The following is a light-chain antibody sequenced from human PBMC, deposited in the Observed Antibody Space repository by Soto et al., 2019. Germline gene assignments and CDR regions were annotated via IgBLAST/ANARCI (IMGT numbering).Light chain of an antibody. V-gene: IGLV2-14*01. J-gene: IGLJ2*01. Sequence: QSALTQPASVSGSPGQSITISCTGTSSDVGGHNYVSWYQQHPGKAPKLMIYEVSNRPSGISNRFSGSKSGNTASLTISGLQGEDEADYYCSSYTSSNTLVFGGGTKVTVL. CDR2: EVS. CDR1: SSDVGGHNY. CDR3: SSYTSSNTLV.